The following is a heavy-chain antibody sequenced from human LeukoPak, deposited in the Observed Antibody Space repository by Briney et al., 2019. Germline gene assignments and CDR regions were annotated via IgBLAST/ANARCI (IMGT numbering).Heavy chain of an antibody. CDR3: AKDHDAYCGGHCYAYYFDY. D-gene: IGHD2-21*02. V-gene: IGHV3-23*01. CDR1: GFTFSSYA. J-gene: IGHJ4*02. CDR2: ISGSGGST. Sequence: PGGSLRLSCAASGFTFSSYAMSWVRQAPGKGLEWVSAISGSGGSTYYADSVKGRFTISRDNSKNTLYLQMHSLRAEDTAVYYCAKDHDAYCGGHCYAYYFDYWGQGTLVTVSS.